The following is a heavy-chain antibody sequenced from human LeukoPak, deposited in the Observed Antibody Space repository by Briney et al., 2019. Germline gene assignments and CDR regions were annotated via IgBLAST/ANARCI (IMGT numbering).Heavy chain of an antibody. J-gene: IGHJ6*03. CDR2: INPNSGGT. CDR3: ARDRAMATIGYYSYYYMDV. Sequence: ASVKVSCKAAGYTFTGYYMHWVRQAPGQGLEWMGWINPNSGGTNYAQKFQGRVTMTRDTSISTAYMELSRLRSDHTAVYYCARDRAMATIGYYSYYYMDVWGKGTTVTVSS. V-gene: IGHV1-2*02. CDR1: GYTFTGYY. D-gene: IGHD5-24*01.